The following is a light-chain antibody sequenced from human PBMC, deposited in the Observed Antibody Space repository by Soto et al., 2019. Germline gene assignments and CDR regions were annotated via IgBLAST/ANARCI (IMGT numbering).Light chain of an antibody. CDR2: DVS. CDR1: QSIAPW. CDR3: HQYIDYPT. V-gene: IGKV1-5*01. J-gene: IGKJ1*01. Sequence: DIQMTQSPSTLSASVGDRVTITCRATQSIAPWLAWYQQKPGTAPKLLIYDVSKLQTGVPSRFSGSGSGTEFTLTISSLQPDDFATYYCHQYIDYPTFDLGTKVEVK.